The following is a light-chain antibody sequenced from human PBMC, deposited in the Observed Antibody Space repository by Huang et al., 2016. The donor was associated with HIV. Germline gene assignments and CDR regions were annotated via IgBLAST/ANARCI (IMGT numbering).Light chain of an antibody. CDR2: WAS. J-gene: IGKJ3*01. CDR1: RSVLYSSNNKNY. CDR3: QQYYTTPFT. Sequence: DILMTQSPDFLAVSLGERATVNCRSSRSVLYSSNNKNYLAWYQQKPGQAPKLLIHWASTRESGVPDRFSGSGSGTDFTLTISSLQAEDVAIYYCQQYYTTPFTFGPGTKVDIK. V-gene: IGKV4-1*01.